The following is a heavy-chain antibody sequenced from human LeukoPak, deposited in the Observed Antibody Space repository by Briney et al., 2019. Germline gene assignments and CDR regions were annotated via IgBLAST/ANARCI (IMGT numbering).Heavy chain of an antibody. J-gene: IGHJ1*01. Sequence: PGGCLRLSCGVSGYTFRIYAMAWFPGAPGKGLAYSSLITSGGDDTYYAESVKGRFIISRENSQNTLYLQMNTLRAEDTALYYCAKVSGSYFGSEYFLPWGQGTLVTVSS. CDR1: GYTFRIYA. D-gene: IGHD1-26*01. CDR3: AKVSGSYFGSEYFLP. V-gene: IGHV3-23*01. CDR2: ITSGGDDT.